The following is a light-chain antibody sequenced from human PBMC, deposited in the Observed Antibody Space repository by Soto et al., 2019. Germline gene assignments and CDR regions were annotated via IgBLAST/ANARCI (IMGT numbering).Light chain of an antibody. Sequence: DIQMTQSPSSLSVYVGDSVTISCRASQNINKNLNWYQQKSGKAPNLLIYGASNFQSGVPSRFRGSGSGTDFTLAISDLQPEDFATYYCQQSFHTPYTFGQGTKLEI. CDR1: QNINKN. CDR3: QQSFHTPYT. V-gene: IGKV1-39*01. CDR2: GAS. J-gene: IGKJ2*01.